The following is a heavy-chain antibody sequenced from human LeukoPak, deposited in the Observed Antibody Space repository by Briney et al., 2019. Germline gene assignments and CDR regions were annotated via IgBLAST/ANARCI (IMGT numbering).Heavy chain of an antibody. Sequence: PSETLYLTCAVYGGSFSGYYWSWIRQPPGKGLEWIGEINHSGSTNYNPSLKSRVTISVDTSKNQFSLKLSSVTAADTAVYYCARKRGTAVTMVRGVNWFDPWGQGTLVTVSS. CDR3: ARKRGTAVTMVRGVNWFDP. J-gene: IGHJ5*02. V-gene: IGHV4-34*01. D-gene: IGHD3-10*01. CDR1: GGSFSGYY. CDR2: INHSGST.